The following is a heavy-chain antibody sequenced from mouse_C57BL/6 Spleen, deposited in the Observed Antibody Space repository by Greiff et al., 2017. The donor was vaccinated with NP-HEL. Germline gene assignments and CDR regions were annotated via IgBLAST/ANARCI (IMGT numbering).Heavy chain of an antibody. CDR3: ARRAYGSSYDAMDY. CDR1: GFTFSDYG. CDR2: ISSGSSTI. Sequence: EVKLVESGGGLVKPGGSLKLSCAASGFTFSDYGMHWVRQAPEKGLEWVAYISSGSSTIYYADTVKGRFTISRDNAKNTLFLQMTSLRSEDTAMYYCARRAYGSSYDAMDYWGKGTSVTVSS. J-gene: IGHJ4*01. D-gene: IGHD1-1*01. V-gene: IGHV5-17*01.